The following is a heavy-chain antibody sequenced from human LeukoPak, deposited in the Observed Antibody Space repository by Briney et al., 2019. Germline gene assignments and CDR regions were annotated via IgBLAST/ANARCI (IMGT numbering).Heavy chain of an antibody. D-gene: IGHD1-1*01. Sequence: HAGGSLRLSCAASGFTFSSYAMSWVRQAPGKGLEWVSAISGSGGSTYYADSVKGRFSVSRDNSKNTLYLQMNSLRAEDTAVYYCAKEKQLEPFDCWGQGTLVTVSS. V-gene: IGHV3-23*01. CDR2: ISGSGGST. J-gene: IGHJ4*02. CDR3: AKEKQLEPFDC. CDR1: GFTFSSYA.